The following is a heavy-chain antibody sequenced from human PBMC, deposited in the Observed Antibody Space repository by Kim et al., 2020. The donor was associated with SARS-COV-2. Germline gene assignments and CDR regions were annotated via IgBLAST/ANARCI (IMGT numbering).Heavy chain of an antibody. Sequence: SETLSLTCTVSGGSISSGGYYWSWIRQHPGKGLEWIGYIYYSGSTYYNPSLKSRVTISVDTSKNQFSLKLSSVTAADTAVYYCARYNDILTADPNWFDPWGQGTLVTVSS. CDR2: IYYSGST. CDR1: GGSISSGGYY. D-gene: IGHD3-9*01. CDR3: ARYNDILTADPNWFDP. V-gene: IGHV4-31*03. J-gene: IGHJ5*02.